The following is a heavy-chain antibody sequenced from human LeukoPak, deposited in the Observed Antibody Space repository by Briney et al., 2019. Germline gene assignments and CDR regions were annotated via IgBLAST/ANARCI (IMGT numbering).Heavy chain of an antibody. Sequence: SSETLSLTCAVYGGSFSGYYWGWIRQPPGKGLEWIGSIYHSGSTYYNPSLKSRVTISVDTSKNQFSLKLSSVTAADTAVYYCARDYYYGSGSSLDVWGKGTTVTVSS. CDR1: GGSFSGYY. J-gene: IGHJ6*04. CDR3: ARDYYYGSGSSLDV. CDR2: IYHSGST. V-gene: IGHV4-38-2*02. D-gene: IGHD3-10*01.